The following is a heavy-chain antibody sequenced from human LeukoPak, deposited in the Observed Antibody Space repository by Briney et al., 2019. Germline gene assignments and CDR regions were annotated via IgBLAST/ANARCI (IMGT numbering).Heavy chain of an antibody. Sequence: SETLSLTCTVSGGSISDYYWSWIQQPAGEGLEWIGYIYYSGSTTYNPSLKSRVTMSVDTSKNQFSLKLSSVTAADTAVYYCARGDFCSSTSCYLRPMDVWGKGTTVTVSS. CDR1: GGSISDYY. CDR3: ARGDFCSSTSCYLRPMDV. V-gene: IGHV4-59*01. CDR2: IYYSGST. J-gene: IGHJ6*03. D-gene: IGHD2-2*01.